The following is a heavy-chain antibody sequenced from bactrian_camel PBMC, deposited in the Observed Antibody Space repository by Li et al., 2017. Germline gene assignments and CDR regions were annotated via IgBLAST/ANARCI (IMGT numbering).Heavy chain of an antibody. J-gene: IGHJ4*01. CDR2: IESDGST. V-gene: IGHV3S53*01. CDR1: STVTVCM. CDR3: RADRRLYSYDASSDHMCDDVF. D-gene: IGHD2*01. Sequence: HVQLVESGGGSVQAGGSLRLSCGYSTVTVCMGWFRQAPGKEREGVAGIESDGSTSYADSVKGRFTISLDRAKSTVYLQMSSLKAEDTAMYFCRADRRLYSYDASSDHMCDDVFRGQGTQVTVS.